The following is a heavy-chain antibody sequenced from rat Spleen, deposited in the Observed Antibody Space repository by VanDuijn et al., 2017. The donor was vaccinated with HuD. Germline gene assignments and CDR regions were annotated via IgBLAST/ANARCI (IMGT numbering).Heavy chain of an antibody. V-gene: IGHV5-17*01. Sequence: EVQLVESGGGLVQPGRPLKLSCSASGFTFSDYTMAWVRQAPKKGLEWVAAIVDDGSNTFYRDSVKGRFTISRNNAKSTLYLQVDSLRSEDTAIYYCARHRNYGGIPFDYWGQGVMVTVSS. CDR2: IVDDGSNT. CDR1: GFTFSDYT. J-gene: IGHJ2*01. CDR3: ARHRNYGGIPFDY. D-gene: IGHD1-11*01.